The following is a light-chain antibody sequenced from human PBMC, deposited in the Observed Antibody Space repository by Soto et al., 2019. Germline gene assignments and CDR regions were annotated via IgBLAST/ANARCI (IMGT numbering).Light chain of an antibody. V-gene: IGKV1-5*03. Sequence: DIQMTQSPSTLSASVGDRVTVTCRASQSIGDALAWYQQKPGKAPNLLISKASTLESGVPSRFSGSGSGTEFPLTISSLQPDDFTAYYCQQYYRYLPFGQGTKLEI. CDR3: QQYYRYLP. J-gene: IGKJ2*01. CDR1: QSIGDA. CDR2: KAS.